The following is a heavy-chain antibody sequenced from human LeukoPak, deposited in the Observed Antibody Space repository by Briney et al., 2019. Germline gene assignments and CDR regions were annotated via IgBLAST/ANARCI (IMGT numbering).Heavy chain of an antibody. D-gene: IGHD3-16*01. CDR2: IKHNGDEL. CDR1: GFTFSSYW. Sequence: PGGSLRLFCAASGFTFSSYWMTWVRQAPGKGLEWVANIKHNGDELNYVDSVEDRFTISRENAKNSLYLHMTSLRAEDTAVYYCARELRTFDSWGQGTLVTVSS. V-gene: IGHV3-7*01. J-gene: IGHJ4*02. CDR3: ARELRTFDS.